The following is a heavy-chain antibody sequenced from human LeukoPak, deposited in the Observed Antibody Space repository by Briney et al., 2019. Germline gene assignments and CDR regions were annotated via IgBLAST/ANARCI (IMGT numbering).Heavy chain of an antibody. D-gene: IGHD2-2*01. CDR3: AKALGQVVPAAQDAFDI. V-gene: IGHV3-9*03. Sequence: GGSLRPSCAASGFTFDDYAMHWVRQAPGNGLEWVSGISWNSGSIGYADSVKGRFTISRDNAKNSLYLQINSLRAEDMALYYCAKALGQVVPAAQDAFDIWGQGTMVTVSS. CDR2: ISWNSGSI. CDR1: GFTFDDYA. J-gene: IGHJ3*02.